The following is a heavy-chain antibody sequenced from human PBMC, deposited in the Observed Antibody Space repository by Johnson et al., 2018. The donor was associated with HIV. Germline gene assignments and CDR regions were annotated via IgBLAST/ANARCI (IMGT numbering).Heavy chain of an antibody. CDR2: IKQDGSET. Sequence: VQLVESGGGLVQPGGSLRLSCAASGFTFSSYWMSWVRQAPGKGLEWVANIKQDGSETYYVDSVNGRFTISRDNAKNSLYLQMNSLRAEDTAVYYCARVRQQLVSDAFDIWGQGTMVTVSS. V-gene: IGHV3-7*01. CDR3: ARVRQQLVSDAFDI. CDR1: GFTFSSYW. J-gene: IGHJ3*02. D-gene: IGHD6-13*01.